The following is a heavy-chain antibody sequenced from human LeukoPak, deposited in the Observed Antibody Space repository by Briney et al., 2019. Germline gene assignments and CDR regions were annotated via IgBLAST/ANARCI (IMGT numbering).Heavy chain of an antibody. CDR1: GGTFSSYY. D-gene: IGHD5-24*01. Sequence: SETLSLTCTVSGGTFSSYYWSWIRQPPGKGLEWIGYIYYSGSTNYNASLKSGVIISVDTSKNQFSLKLSYMPTADAAVYYWCGDSPTMDDAFDIWGQGTMVTVSS. CDR2: IYYSGST. J-gene: IGHJ3*02. CDR3: CGDSPTMDDAFDI. V-gene: IGHV4-59*01.